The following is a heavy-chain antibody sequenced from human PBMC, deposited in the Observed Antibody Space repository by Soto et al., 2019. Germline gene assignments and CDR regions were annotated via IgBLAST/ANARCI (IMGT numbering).Heavy chain of an antibody. CDR2: IWYDGSNK. D-gene: IGHD4-17*01. J-gene: IGHJ6*02. Sequence: GGSLRLSCAASGFTFSSYGMHWVRQAPGKGLEWVAVIWYDGSNKYYADSVKGRFTISRDNSKNTLYLQMNSLRAEDTAVYYCARDGVDGDYATYYYYYGMDVWGQGTTVTVSS. V-gene: IGHV3-33*01. CDR1: GFTFSSYG. CDR3: ARDGVDGDYATYYYYYGMDV.